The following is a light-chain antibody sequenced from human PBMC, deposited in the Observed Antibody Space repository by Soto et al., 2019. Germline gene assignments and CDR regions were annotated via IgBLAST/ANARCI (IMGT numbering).Light chain of an antibody. CDR1: QSILYRSNGKEY. V-gene: IGKV4-1*01. Sequence: DIVMTQSPDSLSVSLGERATINCKPSQSILYRSNGKEYLAWYQQKPGHPPKLLIYWASTRESGVPDRFSGSGSGTDFTLTISSLQAADVAVYYCQQFFTTPLTFGGGTKVEIK. CDR3: QQFFTTPLT. CDR2: WAS. J-gene: IGKJ4*01.